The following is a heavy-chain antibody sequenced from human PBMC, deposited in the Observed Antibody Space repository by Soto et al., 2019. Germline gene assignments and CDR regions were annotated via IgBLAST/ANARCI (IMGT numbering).Heavy chain of an antibody. CDR2: IYYSGST. CDR3: ARDSVSDSSGYYGEYYFDY. Sequence: PSETLSLTCTVSGGSISSGGYYWSWIRQHPEKGLEWIGYIYYSGSTYYNPSLKSRVTISVDTSKNQFSLKLSSVTAADTAVYYCARDSVSDSSGYYGEYYFDYWGQGTLVTVSS. V-gene: IGHV4-31*03. J-gene: IGHJ4*02. D-gene: IGHD3-22*01. CDR1: GGSISSGGYY.